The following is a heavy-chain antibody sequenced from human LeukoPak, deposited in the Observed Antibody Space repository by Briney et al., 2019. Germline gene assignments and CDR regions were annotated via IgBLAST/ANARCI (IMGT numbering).Heavy chain of an antibody. CDR3: ARAAGAYYYGMDV. CDR2: IHHSGST. J-gene: IGHJ6*02. CDR1: GVSISSDNW. V-gene: IGHV4-4*02. Sequence: SETLSLTCAVSGVSISSDNWWSWVRQPPGKGLEWIGEIHHSGSTYYNPPLKSRVTISVDTSKNQFSLKLSSVTAADTAVYYCARAAGAYYYGMDVWGQGTTVTVSS.